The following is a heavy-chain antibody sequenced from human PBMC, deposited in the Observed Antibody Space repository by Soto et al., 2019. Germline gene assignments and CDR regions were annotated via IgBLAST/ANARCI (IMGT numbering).Heavy chain of an antibody. Sequence: EEQLLESGGDLVQPGGSLRLSCVASGITFRSRAMSWVRQAPGEGLEWVADIKQDGSEKYYVDSLKGRFTVSRDNAKNSLYLQMNSLTAEDTAVYYCARGDYFDRRFDAWGQGTLVTVSS. D-gene: IGHD3-22*01. V-gene: IGHV3-7*03. CDR2: IKQDGSEK. CDR3: ARGDYFDRRFDA. CDR1: GITFRSRA. J-gene: IGHJ5*02.